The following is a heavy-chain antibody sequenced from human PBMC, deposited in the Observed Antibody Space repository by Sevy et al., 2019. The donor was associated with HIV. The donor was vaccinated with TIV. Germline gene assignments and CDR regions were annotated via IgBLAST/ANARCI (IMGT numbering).Heavy chain of an antibody. D-gene: IGHD6-13*01. CDR1: GGSFSGYY. CDR2: INHSGST. J-gene: IGHJ4*02. V-gene: IGHV4-34*01. Sequence: SETLSLTCAVYGGSFSGYYWSWIRQPPGKGLEWIGEINHSGSTNYSPSLKSRVTISVDTSKNQFSLKLSSVTAADTAVYYCARGHYLYSSSWYERAYYFDYWGQGTLVTVSS. CDR3: ARGHYLYSSSWYERAYYFDY.